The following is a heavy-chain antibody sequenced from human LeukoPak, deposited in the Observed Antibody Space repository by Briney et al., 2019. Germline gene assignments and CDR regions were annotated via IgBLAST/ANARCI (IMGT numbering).Heavy chain of an antibody. V-gene: IGHV3-23*01. CDR2: ISGSGDST. J-gene: IGHJ6*02. CDR3: ARGVRYYGMDV. Sequence: GGSLRLSCAASGFTFSSYAMSWVRQAPGKGLEWVSTISGSGDSTYYADSVKGRFTISRDISKNTLYLQMNSLRAEDTALYYCARGVRYYGMDVWGQGTTVTVSS. CDR1: GFTFSSYA.